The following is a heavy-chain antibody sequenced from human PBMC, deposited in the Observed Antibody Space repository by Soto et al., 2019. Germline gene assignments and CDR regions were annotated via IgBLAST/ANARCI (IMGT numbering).Heavy chain of an antibody. CDR2: ISYDGSNA. CDR3: ARAPSGSRGRFIDF. CDR1: GFVFGNYA. Sequence: VQLVESGGGMVLPGRSLRLYCAASGFVFGNYAMHWVRQAPGKGLEWLSVISYDGSNAFHADSVKGRFSISRDNSKNTLYLQLNSLRADDTAVYFCARAPSGSRGRFIDFWGQGTLLSVSS. V-gene: IGHV3-30-3*01. J-gene: IGHJ4*02. D-gene: IGHD6-25*01.